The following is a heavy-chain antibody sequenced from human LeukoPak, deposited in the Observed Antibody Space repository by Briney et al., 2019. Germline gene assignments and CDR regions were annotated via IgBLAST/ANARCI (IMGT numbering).Heavy chain of an antibody. D-gene: IGHD5-12*01. CDR1: GFTFSSYA. CDR3: ARVQLGGSWFFDL. J-gene: IGHJ2*01. Sequence: GGSLRLSCAASGFTFSSYAITWVRQAPGTGLEWVANIKQDGSEEYYVDSVRGRLTISRGNAKNSLYLQMNSLRAEDTAVYYCARVQLGGSWFFDLWGRGTLVTVSS. V-gene: IGHV3-7*03. CDR2: IKQDGSEE.